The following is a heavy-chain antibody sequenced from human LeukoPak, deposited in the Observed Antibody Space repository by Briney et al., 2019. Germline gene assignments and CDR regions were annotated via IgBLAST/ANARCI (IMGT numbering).Heavy chain of an antibody. J-gene: IGHJ4*02. D-gene: IGHD4-11*01. CDR1: GFTFSHYD. Sequence: GGSLRLSCATSGFTFSHYDMHWVRQAPGKGLEWVAAIWSDGIDKYYGDSVKGRFTISRDNSKNTVYLQMNSLRVEDTAVYYCAKDAQRGFDFSNSLESWGQGTLVTVSS. CDR2: IWSDGIDK. CDR3: AKDAQRGFDFSNSLES. V-gene: IGHV3-33*06.